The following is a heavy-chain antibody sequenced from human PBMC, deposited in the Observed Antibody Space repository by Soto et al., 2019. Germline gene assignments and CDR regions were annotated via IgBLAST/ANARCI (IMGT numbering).Heavy chain of an antibody. CDR1: GFTFSAYS. CDR2: IYAGGST. V-gene: IGHV3-66*01. Sequence: GGSLRLSCAASGFTFSAYSMSWVRQAPGKGLEWVSIIYAGGSTYYADSVKDRFTISRDSSKNTLFLQMNSVREEDTAVYFCVRVPPAHDYYGLDVWGQGTTVTVSS. CDR3: VRVPPAHDYYGLDV. J-gene: IGHJ6*02.